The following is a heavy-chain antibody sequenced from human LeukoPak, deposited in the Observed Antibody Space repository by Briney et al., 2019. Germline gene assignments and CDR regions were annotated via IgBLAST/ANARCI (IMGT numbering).Heavy chain of an antibody. D-gene: IGHD3-10*01. CDR3: ATNYGSGSPRVYYYYGMDV. V-gene: IGHV3-23*01. CDR1: GFTFSSYA. Sequence: GGSLRLSCAASGFTFSSYAMSWVRQAPGKGLEWVSVISGSGGSTHYADSVKGRFTISRDNSKNTLYLQMNSLRAEDTAVYYCATNYGSGSPRVYYYYGMDVWGQGTTVTVSS. CDR2: ISGSGGST. J-gene: IGHJ6*02.